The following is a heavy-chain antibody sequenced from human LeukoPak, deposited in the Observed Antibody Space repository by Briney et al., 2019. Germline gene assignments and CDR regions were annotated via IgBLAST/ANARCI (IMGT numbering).Heavy chain of an antibody. CDR2: FDPEDGAT. J-gene: IGHJ4*02. CDR1: GYTLTEFS. Sequence: ASVKVSCKVSGYTLTEFSMHWVRQAPGQGLGWVGGFDPEDGATIYAQKFQGRVTMAEDTSTDTAYMELSSLRSEDTAVYYCARDHYYGSGSSYGGPDYWGQGTLVIVSS. D-gene: IGHD3-10*01. CDR3: ARDHYYGSGSSYGGPDY. V-gene: IGHV1-24*01.